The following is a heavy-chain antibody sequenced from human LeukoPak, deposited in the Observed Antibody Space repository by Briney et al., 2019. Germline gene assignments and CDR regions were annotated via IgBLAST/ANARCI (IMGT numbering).Heavy chain of an antibody. D-gene: IGHD3-9*01. CDR2: IYYSGST. J-gene: IGHJ3*02. CDR1: GGSISSSSYY. CDR3: ARTYFDILTGYSDAFDI. Sequence: PSETLSLTCTVSGGSISSSSYYWGWIRQPPGKGLEWIGSIYYSGSTYYNPSLKSRVTISVDTSKNQFSLKLTSVTAADTAVHYCARTYFDILTGYSDAFDIWGQGTMVTVSS. V-gene: IGHV4-39*01.